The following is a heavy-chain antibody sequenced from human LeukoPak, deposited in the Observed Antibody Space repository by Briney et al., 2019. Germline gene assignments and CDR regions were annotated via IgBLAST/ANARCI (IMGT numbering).Heavy chain of an antibody. CDR1: GFTFSSYS. CDR2: ISSSSSYI. CDR3: ARDGTHEDYGDYGNWFDP. D-gene: IGHD4-17*01. Sequence: PGGSLRLSCAASGFTFSSYSMNWVRQAPGKGLEWVSSISSSSSYIYYADSVKGRFTISRDNAKNSLYLQMNSLRAEDTAVYYCARDGTHEDYGDYGNWFDPWGQGTLVTVSS. J-gene: IGHJ5*02. V-gene: IGHV3-21*01.